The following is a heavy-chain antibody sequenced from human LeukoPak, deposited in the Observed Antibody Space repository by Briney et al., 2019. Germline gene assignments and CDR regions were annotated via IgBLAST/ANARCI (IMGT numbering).Heavy chain of an antibody. V-gene: IGHV1-2*02. CDR1: GYTFTGYY. D-gene: IGHD4-23*01. J-gene: IGHJ4*02. Sequence: ASVKVSCKASGYTFTGYYMHWVRPAPGQGLEWMGWINPNSGGTNYAQKFQGRVTMTRDTSISTAYMELSRLRSDDTAVYCCARGRPNTVVTDYWGQGTLVTVSS. CDR2: INPNSGGT. CDR3: ARGRPNTVVTDY.